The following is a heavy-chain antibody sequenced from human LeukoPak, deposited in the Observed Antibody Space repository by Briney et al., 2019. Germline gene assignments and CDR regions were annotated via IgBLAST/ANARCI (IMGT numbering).Heavy chain of an antibody. CDR2: IIPIFGTA. CDR3: AREHGDYVPYNWFDP. D-gene: IGHD4-17*01. V-gene: IGHV1-69*01. Sequence: GASVKVSCKASGGTFSSYAISWVRQAPGQGLEWMGGIIPIFGTANYAQKSQGRVTITADESTSTAYMELSSLRSEDTAVYYCAREHGDYVPYNWFDPWGQGTLVTVSS. J-gene: IGHJ5*02. CDR1: GGTFSSYA.